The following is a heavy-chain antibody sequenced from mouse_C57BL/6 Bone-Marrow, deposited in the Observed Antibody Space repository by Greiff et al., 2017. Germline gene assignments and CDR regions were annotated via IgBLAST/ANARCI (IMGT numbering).Heavy chain of an antibody. CDR2: IHPNSGST. CDR1: GYTFTSYW. V-gene: IGHV1-64*01. CDR3: ARKAERRNYAMDY. Sequence: QVQLQQPGAELVKPGASVKLSCKASGYTFTSYWMHWVKQRPGQGLEWIGMIHPNSGSTNYNEKFKSKATLTVDKSSSTAYMQLSSLTSEDSAVYYCARKAERRNYAMDYWGQGTSVTVSS. J-gene: IGHJ4*01.